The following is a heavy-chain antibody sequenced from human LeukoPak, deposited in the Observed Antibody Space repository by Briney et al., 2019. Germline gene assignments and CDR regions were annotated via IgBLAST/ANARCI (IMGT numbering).Heavy chain of an antibody. D-gene: IGHD6-19*01. CDR2: IYYSGST. CDR3: ARVSVAVAGGTYYYYMDV. Sequence: PSETLSLTCTVSGGSISSYYWSWIRQPPGKGLEWIGYIYYSGSTNYNPSLKSRVTISVDTSKNQFSLKLSSVTAADTAVYYCARVSVAVAGGTYYYYMDVWGKGTTVTISS. CDR1: GGSISSYY. V-gene: IGHV4-59*01. J-gene: IGHJ6*03.